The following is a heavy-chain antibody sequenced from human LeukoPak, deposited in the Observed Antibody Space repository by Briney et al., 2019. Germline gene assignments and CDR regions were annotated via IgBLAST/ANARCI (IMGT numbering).Heavy chain of an antibody. CDR2: ISSNGGST. Sequence: GGSLRLSCSASGFTFSSYAMHWVRQAPGKGLEYVSAISSNGGSTYYAYSVKGRLTISSDNSENTLYLQMSSLRAEDTAVYYCVKDSAELHIVVVPAAIGYFDYWGQGTLVTVSS. CDR1: GFTFSSYA. CDR3: VKDSAELHIVVVPAAIGYFDY. D-gene: IGHD2-2*01. J-gene: IGHJ4*02. V-gene: IGHV3-64D*06.